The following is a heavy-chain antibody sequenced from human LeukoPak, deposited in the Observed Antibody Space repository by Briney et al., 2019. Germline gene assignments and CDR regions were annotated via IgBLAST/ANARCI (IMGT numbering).Heavy chain of an antibody. J-gene: IGHJ4*02. CDR2: IIPIFGTA. CDR1: GGTFSSYA. V-gene: IGHV1-69*13. Sequence: SVKVSCKASGGTFSSYAISWVRQAHGQGLEWMGGIIPIFGTANYAQKFQGRVTITADESTSTAYMELSSLRSEDTAVYYCARDIRGYYYDSSGYFDYWGQGTLVTVSS. D-gene: IGHD3-22*01. CDR3: ARDIRGYYYDSSGYFDY.